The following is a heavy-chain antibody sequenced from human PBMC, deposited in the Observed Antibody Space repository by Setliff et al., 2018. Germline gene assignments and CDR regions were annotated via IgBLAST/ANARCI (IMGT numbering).Heavy chain of an antibody. V-gene: IGHV4-59*01. CDR2: IYSSGST. CDR3: ARGPPCYYYYMNV. Sequence: SETLSLTCTVSGGAISNYYWSWIRQPPGKGLEWIGYIYSSGSTNYNPSLKSRVTISVDTSKNQFSLKLSTVTAADTAVYYCARGPPCYYYYMNVWGQGTTVTVSS. CDR1: GGAISNYY. J-gene: IGHJ6*03.